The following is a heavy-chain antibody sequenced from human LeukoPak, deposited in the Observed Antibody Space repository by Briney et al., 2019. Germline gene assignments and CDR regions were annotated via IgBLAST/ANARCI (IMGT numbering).Heavy chain of an antibody. CDR1: GLTFSSYA. D-gene: IGHD4-17*01. Sequence: GGSLRLSCAASGLTFSSYAMSWVRQAPGKGLEWVSAISGSGWTTYYADSVKGRFTISRDNSKSTLYLQMNSLRAEDTALYYCAKGGLTTVPRGFDYWGQGIQVTVSS. V-gene: IGHV3-23*01. J-gene: IGHJ4*02. CDR3: AKGGLTTVPRGFDY. CDR2: ISGSGWTT.